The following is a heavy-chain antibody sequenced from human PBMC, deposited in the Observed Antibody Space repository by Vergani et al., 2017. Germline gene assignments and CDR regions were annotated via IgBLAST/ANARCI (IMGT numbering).Heavy chain of an antibody. CDR3: ARDAAYCGGDCSPNWFDP. V-gene: IGHV1-69*13. CDR2: IIPIFGTA. CDR1: GGTFSSYA. D-gene: IGHD2-21*02. Sequence: QVQLVQSGAEVKKPGSSVKVSCKASGGTFSSYAISWVRQAPGQGLEWMGRIIPIFGTANYAQKFQGRVTITADESTSTAYMVLSSLRSEDTAVYYCARDAAYCGGDCSPNWFDPWGQGTLVTVSS. J-gene: IGHJ5*02.